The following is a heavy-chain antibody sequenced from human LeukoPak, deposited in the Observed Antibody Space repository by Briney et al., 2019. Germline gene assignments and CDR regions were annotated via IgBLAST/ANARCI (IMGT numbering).Heavy chain of an antibody. D-gene: IGHD3-16*01. J-gene: IGHJ3*01. CDR1: GYTFSNHD. CDR2: MNPNSGAT. Sequence: ASVKVSCKASGYTFSNHDFNWMRQATGQGLEWMGWMNPNSGATGYAQKFQGRVTMTRDTSITTAYMELSSLTSEDTAVYYCARAGGGEAPPDAPLDLGGQGKTATVS. V-gene: IGHV1-8*01. CDR3: ARAGGGEAPPDAPLDL.